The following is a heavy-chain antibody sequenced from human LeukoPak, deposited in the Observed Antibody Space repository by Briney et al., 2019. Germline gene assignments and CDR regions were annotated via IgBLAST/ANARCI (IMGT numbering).Heavy chain of an antibody. CDR2: IDQSGTT. Sequence: SETLSLTCVVYDGSFSGYYWSWIRQPPGKGLEWIAEIDQSGTTNYNPSLKTRVSISVDTSKKQFSLTLTSMTAADTAVYYCARIPHFYFGYGYFDSWGQGTLVIVSS. V-gene: IGHV4-34*01. J-gene: IGHJ4*02. CDR3: ARIPHFYFGYGYFDS. D-gene: IGHD2/OR15-2a*01. CDR1: DGSFSGYY.